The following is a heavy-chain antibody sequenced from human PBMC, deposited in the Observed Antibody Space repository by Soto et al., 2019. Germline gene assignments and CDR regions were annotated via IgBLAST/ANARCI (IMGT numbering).Heavy chain of an antibody. CDR2: INDNSAVI. J-gene: IGHJ4*02. D-gene: IGHD6-19*01. V-gene: IGHV3-23*01. CDR1: GFTFSSSD. CDR3: GKAVATRVYNY. Sequence: GGSLRLSCAASGFTFSSSDMSWVRQAPGKGLEWVSVINDNSAVIHYADSVKGRFSISRDNSKNTLYLQMNSLRAEDTAVYFCGKAVATRVYNYWGQGTLVTVSS.